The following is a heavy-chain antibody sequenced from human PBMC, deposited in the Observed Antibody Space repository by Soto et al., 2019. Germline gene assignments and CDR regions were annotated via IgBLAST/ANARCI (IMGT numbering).Heavy chain of an antibody. CDR1: GGSISSGDYY. CDR3: ACGALTGHFDWFDP. J-gene: IGHJ5*02. V-gene: IGHV4-30-4*01. Sequence: QVQLQESGPGLVKPSQTLSLTCTVSGGSISSGDYYWSWIRQPPGKGLGGIGYIYYSGSTYYNPSLKSRVTISVDTSKNQFSLKLSSVTAADTAVYYCACGALTGHFDWFDPWGQGTLVTVSS. CDR2: IYYSGST. D-gene: IGHD3-9*01.